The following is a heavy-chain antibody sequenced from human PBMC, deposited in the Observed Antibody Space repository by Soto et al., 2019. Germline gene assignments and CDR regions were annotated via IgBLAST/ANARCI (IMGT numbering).Heavy chain of an antibody. Sequence: GGSLRLSCAASGFTFSSYAMSWVRQAPGKGLEWVSAISGSGGSTYYADSVKGRFTISRDNSKNTLYLQMNSLRAEDTAVYYCAKVRVAPQVVITTYYSYYGMDVWGQGTTVTVSS. CDR2: ISGSGGST. J-gene: IGHJ6*02. D-gene: IGHD3-22*01. V-gene: IGHV3-23*01. CDR3: AKVRVAPQVVITTYYSYYGMDV. CDR1: GFTFSSYA.